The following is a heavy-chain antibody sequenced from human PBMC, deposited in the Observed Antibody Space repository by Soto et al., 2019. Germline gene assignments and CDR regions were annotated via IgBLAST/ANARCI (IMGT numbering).Heavy chain of an antibody. CDR1: GFTFSSYA. J-gene: IGHJ6*02. CDR3: AKPQGYCSGGSCYSGYYSGMDV. D-gene: IGHD2-15*01. Sequence: PGGSLRLSCAASGFTFSSYAMSWVRQAPGKGLEWVSGISASGGNTYYADSVKGRFTISRDNSKNTLYVQMNSLRAEDTAVYYCAKPQGYCSGGSCYSGYYSGMDVWGQGTTVTVSS. V-gene: IGHV3-23*01. CDR2: ISASGGNT.